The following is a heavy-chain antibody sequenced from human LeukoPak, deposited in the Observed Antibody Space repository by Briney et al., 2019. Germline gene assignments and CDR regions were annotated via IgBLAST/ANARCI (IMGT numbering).Heavy chain of an antibody. D-gene: IGHD6-6*01. J-gene: IGHJ6*03. CDR2: IYTSGST. Sequence: SETLSLTCTVSGGSISSYYWGWIRQPPGKGLEWIGYIYTSGSTNYNPSLKSRVTISVDTSKNQFSLKLSSVTAADTAVYYCARLTAARYYYYYYYMDVWGKGTTVTVSS. CDR3: ARLTAARYYYYYYYMDV. V-gene: IGHV4-4*09. CDR1: GGSISSYY.